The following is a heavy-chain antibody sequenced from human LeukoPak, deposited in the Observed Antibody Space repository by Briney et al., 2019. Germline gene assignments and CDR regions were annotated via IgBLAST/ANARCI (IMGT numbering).Heavy chain of an antibody. CDR3: ARGRYDFWSVYFTTSQNDAFDI. J-gene: IGHJ3*02. CDR2: ISSSSSYI. V-gene: IGHV3-21*01. Sequence: GGSLRLSCAASGFTFSSYSMNWVRQAPGKGLEWVSSISSSSSYIYYADSVKGRFTISRDNAKNSLYLQMNSLRAEDTAVYYCARGRYDFWSVYFTTSQNDAFDIWGQGTMVTVSS. CDR1: GFTFSSYS. D-gene: IGHD3-3*01.